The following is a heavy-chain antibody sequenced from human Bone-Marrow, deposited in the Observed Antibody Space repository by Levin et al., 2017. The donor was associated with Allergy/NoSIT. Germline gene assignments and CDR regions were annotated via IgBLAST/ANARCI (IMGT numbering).Heavy chain of an antibody. CDR2: IYSGGST. Sequence: PQASVKVSCAASGFTVSSNYMSWVRQAPGKGLEWVSVIYSGGSTYYADSVKGRFTISRDNSKNTLYLQMNSLRAEDTAVYYCASEAPEDGCSGGSCFGFHYWGQGTLVTVSS. V-gene: IGHV3-53*01. CDR1: GFTVSSNY. CDR3: ASEAPEDGCSGGSCFGFHY. J-gene: IGHJ4*02. D-gene: IGHD2-15*01.